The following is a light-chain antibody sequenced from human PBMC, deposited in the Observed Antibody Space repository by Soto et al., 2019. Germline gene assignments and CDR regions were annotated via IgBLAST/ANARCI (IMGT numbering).Light chain of an antibody. Sequence: QSALTQPRSVSGSPGQSVTISCTGTSSDVGGYNYVSWYQQHPGKAPKLMIYDVSKRPSGVPDRFSGSKSGNTASLTISGLQAEDEADDSCCSYAGSYTYVFGPGTKLTVL. J-gene: IGLJ1*01. CDR2: DVS. CDR3: CSYAGSYTYV. V-gene: IGLV2-11*01. CDR1: SSDVGGYNY.